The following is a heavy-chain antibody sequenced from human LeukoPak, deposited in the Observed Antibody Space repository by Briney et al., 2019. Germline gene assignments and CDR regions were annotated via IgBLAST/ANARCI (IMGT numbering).Heavy chain of an antibody. CDR3: ARDLAGYCSSTSCYETDY. CDR2: IKQDGSEK. D-gene: IGHD2-2*03. V-gene: IGHV3-7*01. CDR1: GFTFSSHW. Sequence: GGSLRLSCAASGFTFSSHWMSWVRQAPGKGLEWVANIKQDGSEKYYVDSVKGRFTISRDNAKNSLYLQMNSLRAEDTAVYYCARDLAGYCSSTSCYETDYWGQGTLVTVSS. J-gene: IGHJ4*02.